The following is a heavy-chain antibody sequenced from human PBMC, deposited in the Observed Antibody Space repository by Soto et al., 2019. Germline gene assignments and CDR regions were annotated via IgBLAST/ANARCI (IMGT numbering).Heavy chain of an antibody. CDR3: AINSRYCRSTSCYAD. CDR2: ISTSGDST. V-gene: IGHV3-23*01. J-gene: IGHJ4*02. CDR1: GFTFSSYA. D-gene: IGHD2-2*01. Sequence: EVQLLESGAGLVQPGGSLRLSCAASGFTFSSYAMSWVRQAPGKGLEWVSGISTSGDSTYYADSVMGRFTISRDNSKDTLYLQMNSLRAGDTAVYYCAINSRYCRSTSCYADWGQGTLVTFSS.